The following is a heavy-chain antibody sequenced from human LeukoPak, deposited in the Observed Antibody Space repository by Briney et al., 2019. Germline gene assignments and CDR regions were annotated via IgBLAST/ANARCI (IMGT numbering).Heavy chain of an antibody. CDR3: ARRGITMVREDTGDYFDY. CDR2: ISWNSGSI. D-gene: IGHD3-10*01. Sequence: GGSLRLSCAASGFTFDDYAMHWVRQAPGKGLEWVSGISWNSGSIGYADSVKGRFTISRDNAKNSLYLQMNSLRAEDTAVYYCARRGITMVREDTGDYFDYWGQGTLVTVSS. J-gene: IGHJ4*02. CDR1: GFTFDDYA. V-gene: IGHV3-9*01.